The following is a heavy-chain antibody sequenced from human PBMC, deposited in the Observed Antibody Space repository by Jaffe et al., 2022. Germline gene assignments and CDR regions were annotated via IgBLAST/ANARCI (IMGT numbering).Heavy chain of an antibody. J-gene: IGHJ3*02. V-gene: IGHV6-1*01. CDR3: ARQTPGQWLGVDAFDI. CDR2: TYYRSKWYN. D-gene: IGHD3-10*01. CDR1: GDSVSSNSAS. Sequence: QVQLQQSGPGLVKPSQTLSLTCAISGDSVSSNSASWTWIRQSPSRGLEWLGRTYYRSKWYNGYAESVKGRIAINPDTSKNQFSLELNSVTPEDTAVYYCARQTPGQWLGVDAFDIWGQGTMVTVSS.